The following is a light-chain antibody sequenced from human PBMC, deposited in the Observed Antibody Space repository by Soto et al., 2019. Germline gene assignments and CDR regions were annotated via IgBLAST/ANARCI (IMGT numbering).Light chain of an antibody. CDR2: DVS. CDR3: ASYTSRSTLV. Sequence: QSALTQPASVSGSPGQSITISCTGSSSDVGGYDFVSWYQHHPGKAPRLMIFDVSNRPSAVFNRFSGSKSGNTASLTISGLQAEDEGDYYCASYTSRSTLVFGTGTKLTVL. CDR1: SSDVGGYDF. V-gene: IGLV2-14*03. J-gene: IGLJ1*01.